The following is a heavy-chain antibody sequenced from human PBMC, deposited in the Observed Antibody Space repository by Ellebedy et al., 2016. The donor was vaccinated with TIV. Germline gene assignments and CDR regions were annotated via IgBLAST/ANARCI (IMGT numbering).Heavy chain of an antibody. CDR2: ISDNGGSP. D-gene: IGHD3-22*01. J-gene: IGHJ6*02. CDR3: AKDRSSGYYWGSMDV. CDR1: GFTFSSYA. Sequence: PGGSLRLSCAASGFTFSSYAMSWVRQPPGKGLEWVSAISDNGGSPYYADSVKGRFTISRDNSKNTLYLQMNSLRAEDTAVYYCAKDRSSGYYWGSMDVWGQGTTVTVSS. V-gene: IGHV3-23*01.